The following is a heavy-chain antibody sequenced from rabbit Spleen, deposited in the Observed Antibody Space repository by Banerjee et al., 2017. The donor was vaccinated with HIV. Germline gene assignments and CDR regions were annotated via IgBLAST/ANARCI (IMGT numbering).Heavy chain of an antibody. CDR2: IAIANGAT. V-gene: IGHV1S45*01. CDR1: GFSFSSSYW. D-gene: IGHD7-1*01. CDR3: ANGESTYNGFKL. Sequence: QEELVESGGDLVKPEGSLTLTCTASGFSFSSSYWICWVRQAPGKGLEWIACIAIANGATWYASWVNGRFTISKTSSTTVTLTMSSLTAADTATYFCANGESTYNGFKLWGQGTLVTVS. J-gene: IGHJ4*01.